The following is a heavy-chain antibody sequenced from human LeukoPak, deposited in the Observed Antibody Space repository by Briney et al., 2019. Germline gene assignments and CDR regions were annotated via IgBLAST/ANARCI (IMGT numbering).Heavy chain of an antibody. V-gene: IGHV4-39*01. J-gene: IGHJ3*02. Sequence: SETLSLTCTVSGGSISSSSYYWGWIRQPPGKGLEWIGSIYYSGSTYYNPSLKSRVTISVDTSKNQFSLKLSSVTAADTAVYYCARCRNKGAFDIWGQGTMVTVSS. CDR3: ARCRNKGAFDI. CDR2: IYYSGST. D-gene: IGHD2/OR15-2a*01. CDR1: GGSISSSSYY.